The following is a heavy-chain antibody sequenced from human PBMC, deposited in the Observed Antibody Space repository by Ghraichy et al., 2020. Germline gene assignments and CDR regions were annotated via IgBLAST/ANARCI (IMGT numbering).Heavy chain of an antibody. Sequence: GGSLRLSCAASGFTFRSSGMHWVRQAQGKGLEWVAGISYEGSNKHYADSVRGRFTISRDNSKNTLYLQMNSLRPEDTAVYSCARERGSGSFYFYYFGMDVWGQGTTVTVSS. J-gene: IGHJ6*02. CDR2: ISYEGSNK. D-gene: IGHD3-10*01. CDR1: GFTFRSSG. CDR3: ARERGSGSFYFYYFGMDV. V-gene: IGHV3-30*03.